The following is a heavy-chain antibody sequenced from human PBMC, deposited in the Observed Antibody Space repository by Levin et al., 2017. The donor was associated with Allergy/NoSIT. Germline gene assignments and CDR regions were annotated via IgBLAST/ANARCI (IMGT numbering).Heavy chain of an antibody. J-gene: IGHJ4*02. Sequence: GESLKISCSASGFTFSSYAMHWVRQAPGKGLEYISTISTNGGSTYYADSVKGRFTISRDNSKNTLYLQMSSLRGEDTAVYYCVKNSSPTDRLGNFDYWGQGTLVTVSS. CDR3: VKNSSPTDRLGNFDY. CDR1: GFTFSSYA. CDR2: ISTNGGST. V-gene: IGHV3-64D*06. D-gene: IGHD2-21*01.